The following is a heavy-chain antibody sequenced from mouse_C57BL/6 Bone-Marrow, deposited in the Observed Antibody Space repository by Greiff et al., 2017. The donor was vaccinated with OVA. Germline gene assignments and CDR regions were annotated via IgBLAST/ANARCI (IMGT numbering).Heavy chain of an antibody. CDR1: GYTFTSYW. J-gene: IGHJ2*01. V-gene: IGHV1-59*01. D-gene: IGHD4-1*01. Sequence: VQLQQPGAELVRPGTSVKLSCKASGYTFTSYWMHWVKQRPGQGLEWIGVIDPSDSYTNYNQKFKGKATLTVDTSSSTAYMQLSRLTSEDSAVYYCLTRLANWDVGYCDYWGQGTTLTVSS. CDR3: LTRLANWDVGYCDY. CDR2: IDPSDSYT.